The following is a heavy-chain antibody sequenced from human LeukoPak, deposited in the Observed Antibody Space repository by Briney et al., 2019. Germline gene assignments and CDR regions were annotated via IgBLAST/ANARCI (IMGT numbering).Heavy chain of an antibody. CDR3: ASDFPDSSGYYPLVY. CDR1: GGSISTYY. CDR2: IYYSGST. Sequence: PSETLSLTCTVSGGSISTYYWSWIRQPPGKALEWIGYIYYSGSTNYNPSLKSRVSISVDTSKNQFSLKLNSVTAADTAVYYCASDFPDSSGYYPLVYWGQGPLVTVSS. D-gene: IGHD3-22*01. V-gene: IGHV4-59*01. J-gene: IGHJ4*02.